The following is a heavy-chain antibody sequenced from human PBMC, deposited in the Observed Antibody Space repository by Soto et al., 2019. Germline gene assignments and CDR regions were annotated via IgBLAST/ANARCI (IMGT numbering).Heavy chain of an antibody. J-gene: IGHJ2*01. Sequence: QVQLVQSGAEVKKPGASVKVSCKASGYTFTSYAMHWVRQAPGQRLEWMGWINAGNGNTKYSQKFQGRDTITRDTSASTAYMELSSLRAEDTAVYYCARVPGYSIGDLWGRGTLVTVCS. V-gene: IGHV1-3*01. CDR2: INAGNGNT. D-gene: IGHD2-21*01. CDR1: GYTFTSYA. CDR3: ARVPGYSIGDL.